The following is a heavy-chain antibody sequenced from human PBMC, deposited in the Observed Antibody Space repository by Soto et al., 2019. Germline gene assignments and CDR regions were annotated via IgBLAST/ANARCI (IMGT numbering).Heavy chain of an antibody. Sequence: QVQLVQSGAEVKKPGSSLKVSCKASGGTFSSYAISWVRQAPGQGLELMGGIIPIFGTANYAQKFQGRVTITADESTRTAYMELSSLRSEDTAVYYCARDAGYGVNLLYFDLWGRGNLDTVSS. D-gene: IGHD4-17*01. J-gene: IGHJ2*01. CDR1: GGTFSSYA. CDR3: ARDAGYGVNLLYFDL. CDR2: IIPIFGTA. V-gene: IGHV1-69*12.